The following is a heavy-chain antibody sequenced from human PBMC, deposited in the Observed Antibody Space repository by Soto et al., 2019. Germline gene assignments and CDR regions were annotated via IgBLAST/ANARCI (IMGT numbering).Heavy chain of an antibody. Sequence: GGSLRLSCAASGFTFSDYYMSWIRQAPGKGLEWVSYISSSGSTIYYADSVKGRFTISRDNAKNSLYLQMNSLRAEGTAVYYCARYYYDSSGYYDNWFDPWGQGTLVTVSS. CDR1: GFTFSDYY. J-gene: IGHJ5*02. CDR3: ARYYYDSSGYYDNWFDP. D-gene: IGHD3-22*01. CDR2: ISSSGSTI. V-gene: IGHV3-11*01.